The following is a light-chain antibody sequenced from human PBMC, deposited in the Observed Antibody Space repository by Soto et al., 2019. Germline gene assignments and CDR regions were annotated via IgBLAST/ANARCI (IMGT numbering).Light chain of an antibody. Sequence: QSALTQTASVSGSPGQSITISCTGTSSDVGGYNYVSWYQQHPGKAPKLMIYEVSNRPSGVSNRFSGSKSGNTASLTISGLQAEDEADYYCSSYTSSSIVGFGGGTKLTV. J-gene: IGLJ2*01. CDR2: EVS. CDR1: SSDVGGYNY. CDR3: SSYTSSSIVG. V-gene: IGLV2-14*01.